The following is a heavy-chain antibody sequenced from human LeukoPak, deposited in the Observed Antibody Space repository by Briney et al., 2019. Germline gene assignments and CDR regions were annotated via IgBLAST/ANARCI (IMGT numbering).Heavy chain of an antibody. J-gene: IGHJ3*02. CDR1: GFTFSSYW. CDR2: IKKDGSEK. V-gene: IGHV3-7*01. CDR3: AREMLYDSSGYYADAFDI. D-gene: IGHD3-22*01. Sequence: GGSLRLSCAASGFTFSSYWMSWVRQAPGKGLEWVANIKKDGSEKYYVDSVKGRFTISRDNAKTSLYLQMNSLRAEDTAVYYCAREMLYDSSGYYADAFDIWGQGTMVTVSS.